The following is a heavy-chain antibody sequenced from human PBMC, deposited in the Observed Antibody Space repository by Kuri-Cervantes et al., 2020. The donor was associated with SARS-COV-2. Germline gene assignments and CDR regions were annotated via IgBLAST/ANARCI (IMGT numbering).Heavy chain of an antibody. CDR1: GFTFSGHW. CDR3: ARDPSIITMATGAYFDY. CDR2: IRSDGGTT. V-gene: IGHV3-74*01. D-gene: IGHD3-10*01. J-gene: IGHJ4*02. Sequence: GGSLRLSCAASGFTFSGHWIHWVRQAPGKGLVWVARIRSDGGTTRYADSVKGRFTISRDNAKNSLYLQMNSLRAEDTAVYYCARDPSIITMATGAYFDYWGQGTLVTVSS.